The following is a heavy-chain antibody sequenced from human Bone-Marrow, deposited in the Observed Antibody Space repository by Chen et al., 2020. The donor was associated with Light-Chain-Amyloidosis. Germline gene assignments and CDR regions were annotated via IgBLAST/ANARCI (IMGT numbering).Heavy chain of an antibody. J-gene: IGHJ4*02. Sequence: QLQLQESGPGLVKPSQTLSLTCSVSGASISSGGFYWSWIRQHPGKGLEWIGYVYSRGSTHYNPSLKSRLTISADTSKNQFALNLISVTAADTAVYYCARVTYFYDSSGYYYNFYFDYWGQGTLVTVSS. V-gene: IGHV4-31*03. CDR2: VYSRGST. CDR3: ARVTYFYDSSGYYYNFYFDY. D-gene: IGHD3-22*01. CDR1: GASISSGGFY.